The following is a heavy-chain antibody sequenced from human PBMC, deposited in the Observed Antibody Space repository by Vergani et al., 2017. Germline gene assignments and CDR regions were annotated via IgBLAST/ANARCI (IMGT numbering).Heavy chain of an antibody. J-gene: IGHJ5*02. V-gene: IGHV1-46*02. D-gene: IGHD2-21*01. CDR1: GYIFKNYY. CDR2: LNPTTGHT. CDR3: ARSIGYCAGATCLAYYFVH. Sequence: VQLVQSGAEVRKPGASVTVPCTASGYIFKNYYIHWLRQAPGQAFEWMGILNPTTGHTTSAQKFMGRVDMTRDPSTDTSTRRVQMTLSSLGAEDTAVYYCARSIGYCAGATCLAYYFVHWGQGTRVTVSS.